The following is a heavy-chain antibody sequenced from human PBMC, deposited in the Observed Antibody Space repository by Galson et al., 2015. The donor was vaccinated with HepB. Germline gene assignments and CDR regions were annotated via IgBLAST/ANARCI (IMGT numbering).Heavy chain of an antibody. Sequence: SLRLSCAASGFTFSTYAMNWVRQAPGKGPEWVSGISVSGTRTYYADSVKGRFTISRDNSKNTLSLQMNSLRTEDTAVYYCAKDLYSSGWYEEVDAFDVWGQGTMVIVSS. CDR1: GFTFSTYA. D-gene: IGHD6-19*01. J-gene: IGHJ3*01. CDR2: ISVSGTRT. V-gene: IGHV3-23*01. CDR3: AKDLYSSGWYEEVDAFDV.